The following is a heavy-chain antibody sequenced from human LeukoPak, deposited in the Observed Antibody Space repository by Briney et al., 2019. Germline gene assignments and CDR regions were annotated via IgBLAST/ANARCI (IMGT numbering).Heavy chain of an antibody. CDR2: ISYDGSNK. V-gene: IGHV3-30*01. Sequence: GRSLRLSCAASGFTFSSYAMHWVRQAPGKGLEWVAVISYDGSNKYYADSVKGRFTISRDNSKNTLYLQMNSLRAEDTAVYYCARAQWERPDYWGQRTLVTVSS. CDR3: ARAQWERPDY. D-gene: IGHD1-26*01. J-gene: IGHJ4*02. CDR1: GFTFSSYA.